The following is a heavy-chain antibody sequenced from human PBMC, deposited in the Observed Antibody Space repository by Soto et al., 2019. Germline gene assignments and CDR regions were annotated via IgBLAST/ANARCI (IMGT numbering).Heavy chain of an antibody. V-gene: IGHV4-39*01. CDR1: GYSVSSSDYY. Sequence: SETLSLTCSVPGYSVSSSDYYWAWIRQPPGKGLEWIGSMLYSGLTYYHPSLKSRVTLSVDTSKNQFSVRLNSVTASDTAVYYCAPLSVSLSGPYGSHVWGQGTTVTGSS. CDR3: APLSVSLSGPYGSHV. D-gene: IGHD6-19*01. CDR2: MLYSGLT. J-gene: IGHJ6*02.